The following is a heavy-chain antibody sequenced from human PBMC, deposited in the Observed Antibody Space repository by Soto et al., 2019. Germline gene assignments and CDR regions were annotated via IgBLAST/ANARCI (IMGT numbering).Heavy chain of an antibody. V-gene: IGHV3-30*18. CDR3: AKSRDGVNSDLDY. J-gene: IGHJ4*02. D-gene: IGHD2-21*01. Sequence: GGSLRLSCAASGFIFSNYGMHWVRQAPGKGLEWVAFISYDGSNKYSADSVKGRFTFSRDNFKNTLSLQMSSLGANDTAVYYCAKSRDGVNSDLDYWGQGT. CDR1: GFIFSNYG. CDR2: ISYDGSNK.